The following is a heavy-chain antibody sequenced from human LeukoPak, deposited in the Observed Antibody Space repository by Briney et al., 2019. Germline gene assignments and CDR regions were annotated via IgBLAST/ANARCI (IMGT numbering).Heavy chain of an antibody. CDR2: IYPGDSDT. CDR1: GYRFTSYW. V-gene: IGHV5-51*01. D-gene: IGHD6-13*01. J-gene: IGHJ6*02. CDR3: ARHRYTSIWLYYYYYGMDV. Sequence: GESLKISCKGSGYRFTSYWIGWVRQMPGKALEWMGIIYPGDSDTRYSPSFQGQVTISADKSISTAYLQWSSLKASDTAMYYCARHRYTSIWLYYYYYGMDVWGQGTTVTVSS.